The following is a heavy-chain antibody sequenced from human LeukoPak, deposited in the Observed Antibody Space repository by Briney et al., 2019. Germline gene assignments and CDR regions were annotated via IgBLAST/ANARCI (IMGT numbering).Heavy chain of an antibody. V-gene: IGHV4-34*01. J-gene: IGHJ6*03. Sequence: PSETLSLTCAVSGGSFSGYYWNWIRQPPGKGLEWIGEINHSGSTNYNTSLKSRVTISVDTSKNQFSLKLSSVTAADTAVYYCARVVADGISRSGYYYYMDVWGKGTTVTVSS. D-gene: IGHD6-13*01. CDR2: INHSGST. CDR3: ARVVADGISRSGYYYYMDV. CDR1: GGSFSGYY.